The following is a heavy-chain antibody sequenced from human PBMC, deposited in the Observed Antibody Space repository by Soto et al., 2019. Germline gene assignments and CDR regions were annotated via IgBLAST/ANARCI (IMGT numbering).Heavy chain of an antibody. D-gene: IGHD1-7*01. CDR2: ISGSGGST. V-gene: IGHV3-23*01. CDR3: AKSRSPPDWNYARNDAFDI. Sequence: GGSLRLSCAASGFTFSSYAMSWVRQAPGKGLEWVSAISGSGGSTYYADSVKGRFTISRDNSKNTLYLQMNSLRAEDTAVYYCAKSRSPPDWNYARNDAFDIWGQGTMVTVSS. J-gene: IGHJ3*02. CDR1: GFTFSSYA.